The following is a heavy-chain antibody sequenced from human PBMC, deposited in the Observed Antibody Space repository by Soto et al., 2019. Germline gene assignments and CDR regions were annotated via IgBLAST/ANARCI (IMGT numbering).Heavy chain of an antibody. V-gene: IGHV3-64*01. Sequence: EVQLVESGGGLVQPGGSLRLSCAASGFTFSGYSMHWVRQAPGKGLEYVSGVHGDGGYTYYANSVKGRFSVSRVNSKNTLYLQMGSPTSEDMAIYYCARGHYGPDYWGQGTLVTVSS. CDR1: GFTFSGYS. J-gene: IGHJ4*02. D-gene: IGHD4-17*01. CDR2: VHGDGGYT. CDR3: ARGHYGPDY.